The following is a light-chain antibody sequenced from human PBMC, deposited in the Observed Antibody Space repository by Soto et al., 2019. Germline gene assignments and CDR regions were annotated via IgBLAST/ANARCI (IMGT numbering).Light chain of an antibody. Sequence: DIQVTQFPSSLSASVGDRITITCRASQAIGNYLAWYQQKPGKVPKLLIYAASTLQSGVASRFSGSRSGTDFTLTVSSLQPEDVATYYCQKYNSAPLTFGPGTKVEIK. CDR3: QKYNSAPLT. J-gene: IGKJ3*01. CDR1: QAIGNY. CDR2: AAS. V-gene: IGKV1-27*01.